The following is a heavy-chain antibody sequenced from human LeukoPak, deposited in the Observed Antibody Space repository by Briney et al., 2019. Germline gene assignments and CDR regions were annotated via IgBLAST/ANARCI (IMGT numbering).Heavy chain of an antibody. D-gene: IGHD4-17*01. V-gene: IGHV4-31*03. CDR1: GGSISSGGHY. J-gene: IGHJ4*02. CDR3: AREADYGDYRRFDY. CDR2: IYYSGNT. Sequence: SETLSLTCTVSGGSISSGGHYWNWIRQHPGKGLEWIGNIYYSGNTYYNPSLKSRITISVDTSNNQFSLKLSSVTAADTAVYYCAREADYGDYRRFDYWGQGTLVTVSS.